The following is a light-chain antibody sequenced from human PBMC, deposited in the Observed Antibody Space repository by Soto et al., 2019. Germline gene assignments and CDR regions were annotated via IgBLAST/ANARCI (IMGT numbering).Light chain of an antibody. J-gene: IGKJ2*01. CDR2: GAS. CDR1: QSVSSN. Sequence: EIVMTQSPATLSVSPGERATLSYRASQSVSSNLAWYQQKPGQAPRLLIYGASTRATGIPARFSGSGSGTEFTLTISSLQSEDFAVYYCQQYNNWPPVYTFGQGTKLEI. CDR3: QQYNNWPPVYT. V-gene: IGKV3-15*01.